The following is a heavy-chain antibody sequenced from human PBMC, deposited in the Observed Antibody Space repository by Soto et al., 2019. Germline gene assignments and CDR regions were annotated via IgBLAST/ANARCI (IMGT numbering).Heavy chain of an antibody. V-gene: IGHV3-30*18. CDR3: AKAPFRRPYYFYGMDV. Sequence: HPGGSLRLSCVASGFTFSDFGMHWVRQRPGKGLEWLAVISEDAETDFHADSVKGRFTVSRDNFKETLYLQMNGLTTDDSAVYFCAKAPFRRPYYFYGMDVWGQGTTVTVSS. CDR1: GFTFSDFG. J-gene: IGHJ6*02. CDR2: ISEDAETD. D-gene: IGHD3-10*01.